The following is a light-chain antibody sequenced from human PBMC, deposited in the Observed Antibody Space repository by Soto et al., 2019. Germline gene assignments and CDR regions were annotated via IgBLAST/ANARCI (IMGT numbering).Light chain of an antibody. J-gene: IGKJ1*01. V-gene: IGKV1-39*01. CDR2: AAS. CDR3: QQSYITPKT. Sequence: DIQMTQSPSSLSASVGDRVTITCQASQDISNYLNWYQQKPGKAPKLLIYAASSLQSGVPSRFSGSGSGTDFTLTISSLQREDFATYYCQQSYITPKTFGHGTKVDIK. CDR1: QDISNY.